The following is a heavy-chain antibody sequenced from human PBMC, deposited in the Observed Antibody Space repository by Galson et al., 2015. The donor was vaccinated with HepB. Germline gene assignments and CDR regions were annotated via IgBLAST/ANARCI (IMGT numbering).Heavy chain of an antibody. CDR2: MNPNSGNT. J-gene: IGHJ6*03. CDR3: ARVVPAFWANQLGGYYYMDV. D-gene: IGHD2-2*01. CDR1: GYTFTSYD. Sequence: SVKVSCKASGYTFTSYDINWVRQATGQGLEWMGWMNPNSGNTGYAQKFQGRVTMTRNTSISTAYMELSSLRSEDTAVYYCARVVPAFWANQLGGYYYMDVWGKGTTVTVSS. V-gene: IGHV1-8*01.